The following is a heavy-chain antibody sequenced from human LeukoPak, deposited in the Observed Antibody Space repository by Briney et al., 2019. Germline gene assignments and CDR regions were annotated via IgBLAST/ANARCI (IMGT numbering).Heavy chain of an antibody. CDR1: GFTFSSYS. J-gene: IGHJ4*02. CDR3: ARDLYDYGGNGGY. D-gene: IGHD4-23*01. CDR2: ISSSSSYI. V-gene: IGHV3-21*01. Sequence: PGGPLRLSCAASGFTFSSYSMNWVRQAPGKGLEWVSSISSSSSYIYYADSVKGRFTISRDNAKNSLYLQMNSLRAEDTAVYYCARDLYDYGGNGGYWGQGTLVTVSS.